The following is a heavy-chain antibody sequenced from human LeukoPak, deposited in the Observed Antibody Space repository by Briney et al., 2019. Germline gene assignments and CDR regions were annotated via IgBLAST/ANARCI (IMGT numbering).Heavy chain of an antibody. J-gene: IGHJ4*02. CDR3: ARPFGSGTYYQFDL. CDR1: GFAFSTYW. V-gene: IGHV3-7*04. D-gene: IGHD3-10*01. CDR2: IKGDGSDK. Sequence: GGSPRLSCAASGFAFSTYWMSWVRQAPGKGLEWVANIKGDGSDKYYLDSLKGRFTVSRDDAKNSLYLQVNSLRADDTAVYYCARPFGSGTYYQFDLWGQGTLVTVSS.